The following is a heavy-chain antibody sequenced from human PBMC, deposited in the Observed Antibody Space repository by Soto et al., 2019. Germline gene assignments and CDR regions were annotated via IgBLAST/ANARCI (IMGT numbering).Heavy chain of an antibody. D-gene: IGHD3-10*01. V-gene: IGHV4-39*01. CDR3: ARHETGTYYYGSGSYPFDY. CDR1: GGSISSSSYY. Sequence: QLQLQESGPGLVKPSETLSLTCTVSGGSISSSSYYWGWIRQPPGKGLEWIGRIYYSGSTYYNPSLKSRVTISVDTSKNQFSLKLSSVTAADTAVYYCARHETGTYYYGSGSYPFDYWGQGTLVTVSS. J-gene: IGHJ4*02. CDR2: IYYSGST.